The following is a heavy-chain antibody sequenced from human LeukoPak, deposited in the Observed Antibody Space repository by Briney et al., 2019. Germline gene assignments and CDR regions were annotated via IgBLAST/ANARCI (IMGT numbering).Heavy chain of an antibody. J-gene: IGHJ5*02. CDR3: ASSSLYPLGWFDP. V-gene: IGHV4-4*02. CDR2: IYHSGST. D-gene: IGHD6-13*01. CDR1: GGSISSSNW. Sequence: SETLSLTCAVSGGSISSSNWGSGVRQPPGQGLEGIGEIYHSGSTNYNPSLKSRVTISVDKSKNQFSLKLSSVTAADTAVYYCASSSLYPLGWFDPWGQGTLVTVSS.